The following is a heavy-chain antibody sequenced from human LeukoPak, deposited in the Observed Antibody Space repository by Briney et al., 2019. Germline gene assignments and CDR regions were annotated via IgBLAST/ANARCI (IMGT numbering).Heavy chain of an antibody. V-gene: IGHV3-7*03. D-gene: IGHD2-21*02. Sequence: GGSLRLSCAASGFTFSSYWMSWVRQAPGKGLEWVANIKQDGSEKYYVDSVKGRFTISRDNSKNSLYLQMNSLRTEDTALYYCAKEPIVVVTASAFDIWGQGTMVTVSS. CDR2: IKQDGSEK. J-gene: IGHJ3*02. CDR1: GFTFSSYW. CDR3: AKEPIVVVTASAFDI.